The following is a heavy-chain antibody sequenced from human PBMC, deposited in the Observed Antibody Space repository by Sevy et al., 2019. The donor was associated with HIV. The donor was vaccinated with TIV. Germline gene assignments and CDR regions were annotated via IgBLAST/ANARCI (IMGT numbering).Heavy chain of an antibody. Sequence: GGSLSLSCAASGFTFSSYAMSWVRQAPGKGLEWVSAISGSGGSTSYADSVKGRFTISRDNSKNTLYLQMNSLRAEDTSVYYCAKDQERYYYDSSGYLSHWGQGTLVTVSS. CDR2: ISGSGGST. CDR3: AKDQERYYYDSSGYLSH. J-gene: IGHJ4*02. V-gene: IGHV3-23*01. CDR1: GFTFSSYA. D-gene: IGHD3-22*01.